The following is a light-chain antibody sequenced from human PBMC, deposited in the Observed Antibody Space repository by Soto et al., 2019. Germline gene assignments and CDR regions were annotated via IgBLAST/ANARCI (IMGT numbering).Light chain of an antibody. CDR3: QPFKNYPLT. CDR2: DAS. J-gene: IGKJ4*01. Sequence: GDRISIACRASQGIGTALAWYHQKSGQPPKLMIYDASKLESGVPSRFSGSGSGTDFTLTISSLQPEDFATYYCQPFKNYPLTFGGGTRVEI. CDR1: QGIGTA. V-gene: IGKV1D-13*01.